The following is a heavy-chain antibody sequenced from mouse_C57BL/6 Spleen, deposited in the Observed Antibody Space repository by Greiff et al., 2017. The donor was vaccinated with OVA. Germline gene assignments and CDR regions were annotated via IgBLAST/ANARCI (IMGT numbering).Heavy chain of an antibody. Sequence: VQLQQPGAELVKPGASVKMSCKASGYTFTSYWITWVKQRPGQGLEWIGDIYPGSGSTNYNEKFKGKATLTVDTASITAYMQLSSLTSEDSAVYDCARRGTTEVDYWGQGTTLTVSS. D-gene: IGHD1-1*01. J-gene: IGHJ2*01. CDR1: GYTFTSYW. CDR2: IYPGSGST. CDR3: ARRGTTEVDY. V-gene: IGHV1-55*01.